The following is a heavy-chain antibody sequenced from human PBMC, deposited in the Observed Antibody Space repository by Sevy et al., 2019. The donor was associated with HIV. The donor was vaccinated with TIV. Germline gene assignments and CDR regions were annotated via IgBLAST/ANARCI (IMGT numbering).Heavy chain of an antibody. CDR3: ARGPFQLLSSHNWFDP. CDR2: ISSSSSYI. J-gene: IGHJ5*02. CDR1: GFTFSSYS. V-gene: IGHV3-21*01. D-gene: IGHD2-2*01. Sequence: GGSLRLSCAASGFTFSSYSMNWVRQAPGKGLEWLSSISSSSSYIYYADSVKGRFTISRDNAKNSLYLQMNSLRAEDTAVYYCARGPFQLLSSHNWFDPWGQGTLVTVSS.